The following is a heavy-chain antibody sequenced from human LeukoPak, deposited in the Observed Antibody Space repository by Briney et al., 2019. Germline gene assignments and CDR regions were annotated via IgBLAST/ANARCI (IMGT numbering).Heavy chain of an antibody. CDR2: INPISGGT. CDR3: AREDGSFDY. V-gene: IGHV1-2*02. CDR1: GYTFTGYY. D-gene: IGHD5-24*01. J-gene: IGHJ4*02. Sequence: ASVKVSCKASGYTFTGYYIHWVRQAPGQGLEWVGWINPISGGTNYAEKLQGRVTTTRDTSINTAYMEVTRLTSDDTAVYYCAREDGSFDYWGQGTLVIVSS.